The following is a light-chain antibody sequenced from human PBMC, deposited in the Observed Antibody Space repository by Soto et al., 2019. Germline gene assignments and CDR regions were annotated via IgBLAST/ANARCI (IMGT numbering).Light chain of an antibody. J-gene: IGKJ1*01. V-gene: IGKV3-20*01. CDR2: GAS. CDR3: QQYESSRT. CDR1: QSVSSTF. Sequence: EIVLTQSPGTLSLSPGDRATLSCRASQSVSSTFLAWYQQKPGQAPRVVIYGASTRATGIPDRFSGSGSGTDFTLTISRLAPEDFAVYYCQQYESSRTFGQGTKVEMK.